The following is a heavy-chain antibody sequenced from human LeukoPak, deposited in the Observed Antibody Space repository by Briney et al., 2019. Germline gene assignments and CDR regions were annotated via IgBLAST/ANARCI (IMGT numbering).Heavy chain of an antibody. CDR1: GGSISSHY. CDR3: ARKPYSSSWYGWFDP. CDR2: IYYSGST. D-gene: IGHD6-13*01. Sequence: SETLSLTCTVSGGSISSHYWSWIRQPPGKGLEWIGYIYYSGSTNYNPSIKSRVTISVDTSKNQFSLKLSSVTAADTAVYYCARKPYSSSWYGWFDPWGQGTLVTVSS. J-gene: IGHJ5*02. V-gene: IGHV4-59*11.